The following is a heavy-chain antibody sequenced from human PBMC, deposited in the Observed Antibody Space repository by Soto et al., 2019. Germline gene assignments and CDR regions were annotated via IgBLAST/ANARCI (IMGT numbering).Heavy chain of an antibody. CDR2: ISYDGVNK. CDR1: GFPFSTYG. J-gene: IGHJ4*02. CDR3: AKSVYNWNDGFFDY. Sequence: GGSLRLSCAASGFPFSTYGMHWVRQAQGKGLEWVAVISYDGVNKYYADSVKGRFTISRDNSKNTLYLQMNSLRAEDTAVYYCAKSVYNWNDGFFDYWGQGTLVTVSS. D-gene: IGHD1-1*01. V-gene: IGHV3-30*18.